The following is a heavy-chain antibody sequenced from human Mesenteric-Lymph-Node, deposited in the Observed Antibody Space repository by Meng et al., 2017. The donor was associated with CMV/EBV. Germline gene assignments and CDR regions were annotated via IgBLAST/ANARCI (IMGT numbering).Heavy chain of an antibody. CDR2: TSYRSKWYN. CDR3: ARDVTGDLQFDY. D-gene: IGHD7-27*01. Sequence: SGDSVSSNSAAWTWIRQSPSRGLEWLGRTSYRSKWYNDYAVSVKSRITINPDTSKNQFSLQLNSVTPEDTAVYYCARDVTGDLQFDYWGQGTLVTVSS. CDR1: GDSVSSNSAA. V-gene: IGHV6-1*01. J-gene: IGHJ4*02.